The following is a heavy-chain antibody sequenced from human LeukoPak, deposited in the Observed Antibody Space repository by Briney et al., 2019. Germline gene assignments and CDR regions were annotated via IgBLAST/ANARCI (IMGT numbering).Heavy chain of an antibody. CDR2: IYTSGST. CDR3: ARGAVRGQLWDLFDY. CDR1: GGSFSGYY. D-gene: IGHD5-18*01. V-gene: IGHV4-59*10. J-gene: IGHJ4*02. Sequence: PSETLSLTCAVYGGSFSGYYWSWIRQPAGKGLEWIGRIYTSGSTNYNPSLKSRVTMSVDTSKNQFSLKLSSVTAADTAVYYCARGAVRGQLWDLFDYWGQGTLVTVSS.